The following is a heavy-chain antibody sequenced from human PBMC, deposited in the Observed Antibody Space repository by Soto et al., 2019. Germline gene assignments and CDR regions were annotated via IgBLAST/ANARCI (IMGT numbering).Heavy chain of an antibody. CDR3: ARRYGGNLDY. CDR2: IYYSGGT. D-gene: IGHD1-26*01. CDR1: GASISSYY. Sequence: QVQLQESSPGLVKPSETLSLTCTVSGASISSYYWSWIRQPPGKGLEWIGYIYYSGGTNYNPSLKSRVTISVDSSKNHFSLKLSSVTAADTAVYYCARRYGGNLDYWGQGTLVTVSS. V-gene: IGHV4-59*08. J-gene: IGHJ4*02.